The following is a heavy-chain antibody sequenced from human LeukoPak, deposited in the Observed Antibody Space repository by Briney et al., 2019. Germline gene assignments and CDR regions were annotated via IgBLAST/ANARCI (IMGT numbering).Heavy chain of an antibody. V-gene: IGHV3-23*01. CDR1: GFTFSSYA. D-gene: IGHD4-17*01. CDR3: ANPAPPHGDYSYWFDP. J-gene: IGHJ5*02. CDR2: ISGSGGST. Sequence: GGSLRLSCAASGFTFSSYAMSWVRQAPGKGLEWVSAISGSGGSTYDADSVKGRFTISRDNSKNTLYLQMNSLRAEDTAVYYCANPAPPHGDYSYWFDPWGQGTLVTVSS.